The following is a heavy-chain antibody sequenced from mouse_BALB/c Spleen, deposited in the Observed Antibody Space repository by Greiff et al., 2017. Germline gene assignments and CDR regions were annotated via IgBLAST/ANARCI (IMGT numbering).Heavy chain of an antibody. Sequence: EVKLMESGGDLVKPGGSLKLSCAASGFTFSSYGMSWVRQTPDKRLEWVATISSGGSYTYYPDSVKGRFTISRDNAKNTLYLQMSSLKSEDTAMYYCARQEPSYYFDNWGQGTTLTVTA. CDR1: GFTFSSYG. CDR3: ARQEPSYYFDN. CDR2: ISSGGSYT. V-gene: IGHV5-6*01. D-gene: IGHD6-1*01. J-gene: IGHJ2*01.